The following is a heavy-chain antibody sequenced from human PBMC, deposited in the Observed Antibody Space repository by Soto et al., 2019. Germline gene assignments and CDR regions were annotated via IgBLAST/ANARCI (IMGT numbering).Heavy chain of an antibody. J-gene: IGHJ6*03. CDR1: GFTFSSYA. Sequence: GGSLRLSCAASGFTFSSYAMSWVRQAPGKGLEWVSAISGSGGSTYYADSVKGRFTISRDNSKNTLYLQMNSLRAEDTAVYYCANPLPEYSSSWYSDYYYYYMDVWGKGTTVTVSS. V-gene: IGHV3-23*01. CDR2: ISGSGGST. CDR3: ANPLPEYSSSWYSDYYYYYMDV. D-gene: IGHD6-13*01.